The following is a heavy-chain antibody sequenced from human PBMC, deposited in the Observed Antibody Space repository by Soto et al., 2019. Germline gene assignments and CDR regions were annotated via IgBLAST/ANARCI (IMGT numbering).Heavy chain of an antibody. Sequence: QVQLVQSGAEVKKPGSSVKVSCKASGGTFSSYAISWVRQAPGQGLEWMGGIIPIFGTANYAQKFQGRVTITADESTSTGYMELSSLRSEDTAVYYCARDNSYDSSGYYAYFDLWGRGTLVTVSS. CDR1: GGTFSSYA. J-gene: IGHJ2*01. V-gene: IGHV1-69*12. D-gene: IGHD3-22*01. CDR3: ARDNSYDSSGYYAYFDL. CDR2: IIPIFGTA.